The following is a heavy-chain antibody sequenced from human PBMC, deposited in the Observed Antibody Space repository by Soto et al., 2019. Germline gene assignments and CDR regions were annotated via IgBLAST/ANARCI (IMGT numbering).Heavy chain of an antibody. CDR3: ARATVGDNAFDI. J-gene: IGHJ3*02. CDR1: GFTFSSYA. CDR2: ISYDGSNK. D-gene: IGHD4-17*01. V-gene: IGHV3-30-3*01. Sequence: VQLVESGGGGVQPGRSLRLSCAASGFTFSSYAMHWVRRAPGKGLEWVAVISYDGSNKYYADSVKGRLTISRDNSKNTLYLQMNSLIAEDTAVYYCARATVGDNAFDIWGQGTMVTVSS.